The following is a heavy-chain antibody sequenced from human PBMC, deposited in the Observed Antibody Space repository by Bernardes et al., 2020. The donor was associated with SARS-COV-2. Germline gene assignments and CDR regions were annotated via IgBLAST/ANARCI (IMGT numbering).Heavy chain of an antibody. CDR2: FYTGGST. V-gene: IGHV3-53*01. Sequence: GGSLRLSCAASGFTVSSNYMSWVRQAPGKGLEWLSVFYTGGSTYYADSVKGRFTISRDNSKNTVYLQMNNLRAEDTAVYYCASQMVGRAANRYFCYYMDVWGQGTTVIVSS. CDR1: GFTVSSNY. J-gene: IGHJ6*03. CDR3: ASQMVGRAANRYFCYYMDV. D-gene: IGHD6-13*01.